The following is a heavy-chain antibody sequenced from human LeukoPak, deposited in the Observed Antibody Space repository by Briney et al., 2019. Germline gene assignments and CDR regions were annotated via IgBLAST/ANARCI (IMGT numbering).Heavy chain of an antibody. D-gene: IGHD6-19*01. CDR2: ISSSGSTI. CDR1: GFTFSSYE. V-gene: IGHV3-48*03. Sequence: GGSLRLSCAASGFTFSSYEMNWVRQAPGKGLEWVSYISSSGSTIYYADSVKGRFTISRDNAKNSLYLQMNSLRAEDTAVYYCARGGSGWYTAFDIWGRGTMVTVSS. J-gene: IGHJ3*02. CDR3: ARGGSGWYTAFDI.